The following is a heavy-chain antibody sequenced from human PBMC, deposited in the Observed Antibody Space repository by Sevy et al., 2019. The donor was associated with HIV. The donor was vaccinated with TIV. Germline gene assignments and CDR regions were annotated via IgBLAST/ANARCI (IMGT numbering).Heavy chain of an antibody. CDR3: AKDFTGYNGMDV. Sequence: GGSLRLSCVVSGFTFTTSGMHWVRQAPGKGLEWVAVISYHGRDKFYADSVKGRFTISRDNSDNILYLHMNSLRSEDTAVYYCAKDFTGYNGMDVWGQGTMVTVPS. V-gene: IGHV3-30*18. CDR2: ISYHGRDK. CDR1: GFTFTTSG. J-gene: IGHJ6*02. D-gene: IGHD3-9*01.